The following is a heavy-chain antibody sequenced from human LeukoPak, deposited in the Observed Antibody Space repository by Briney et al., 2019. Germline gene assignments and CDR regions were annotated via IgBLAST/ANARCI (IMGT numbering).Heavy chain of an antibody. CDR2: IYYTGST. Sequence: PSETLSLTCAVSGASISGSGYYLGWLRQRPGKGLEWIGNIYYTGSTYYNASLQSRVTISIDTYKYQFSLRRSCVNAADMSVYYCASLNVCQWLVRLHHDAFDIWGQGTMVTVSS. J-gene: IGHJ3*02. D-gene: IGHD6-19*01. V-gene: IGHV4-39*01. CDR1: GASISGSGYY. CDR3: ASLNVCQWLVRLHHDAFDI.